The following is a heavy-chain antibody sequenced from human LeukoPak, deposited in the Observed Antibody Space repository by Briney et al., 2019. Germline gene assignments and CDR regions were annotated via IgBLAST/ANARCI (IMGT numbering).Heavy chain of an antibody. Sequence: PGGSLRLSCAASGFTFSTYAMHWVRQAPGKGLEWVAMIWYNGKNKHYADSVKGRFTISRDNSKNTLDLQMNSLRADDTAVYYCVRDPSNSGWAFDYWGQETLVTVSS. CDR1: GFTFSTYA. D-gene: IGHD6-19*01. J-gene: IGHJ4*02. V-gene: IGHV3-33*01. CDR3: VRDPSNSGWAFDY. CDR2: IWYNGKNK.